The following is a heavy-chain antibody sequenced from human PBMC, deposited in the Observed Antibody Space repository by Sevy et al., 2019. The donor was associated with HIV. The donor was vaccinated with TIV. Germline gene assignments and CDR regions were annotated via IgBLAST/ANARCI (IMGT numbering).Heavy chain of an antibody. CDR1: GFTFSSYA. J-gene: IGHJ4*02. CDR2: ISYDGSNK. Sequence: GGSLRLSCAASGFTFSSYAMHWVRQAPGKGLEWVAVISYDGSNKYYADSVKGRFTISRDNSKNTLYLQMNSLRAEDTAGYYCARDNSSSWYTGPCDYWGQGTLVTVSS. D-gene: IGHD6-13*01. V-gene: IGHV3-30-3*01. CDR3: ARDNSSSWYTGPCDY.